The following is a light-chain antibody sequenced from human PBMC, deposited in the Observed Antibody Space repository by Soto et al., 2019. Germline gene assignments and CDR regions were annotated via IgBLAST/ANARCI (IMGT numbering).Light chain of an antibody. Sequence: IQLTQSPSSLSASVGDRVTITCRASQGISTYLAWYQQKPGKAPKLLIYAASTLHSGVPSRFSGSGSGTDFTLTISSLQPEDFVTYYCQQLNSYPPAFGQGTKVEIK. CDR2: AAS. CDR3: QQLNSYPPA. J-gene: IGKJ1*01. V-gene: IGKV1-9*01. CDR1: QGISTY.